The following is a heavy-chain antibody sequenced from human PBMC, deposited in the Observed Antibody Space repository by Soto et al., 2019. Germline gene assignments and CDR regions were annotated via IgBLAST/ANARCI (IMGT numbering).Heavy chain of an antibody. CDR2: ISWNSGTI. V-gene: IGHV3-9*01. J-gene: IGHJ4*02. CDR3: AKSGDSAGTYFDY. D-gene: IGHD6-13*01. Sequence: EVQLVESGGGLVQPGRSLRLSCAASGFTFDDYAMHWVRQVPGKGLEWVSGISWNSGTIDYADSVKGRFTISRDNAKNSLYLQMNSLRAEDTALYFCAKSGDSAGTYFDYWGQGTLVTVSS. CDR1: GFTFDDYA.